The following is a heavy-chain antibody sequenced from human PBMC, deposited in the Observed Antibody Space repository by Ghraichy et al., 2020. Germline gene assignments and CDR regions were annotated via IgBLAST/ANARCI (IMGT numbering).Heavy chain of an antibody. V-gene: IGHV3-30*03. CDR2: ISYDGSHK. D-gene: IGHD3-10*01. CDR1: GFTFSNYD. Sequence: GGSLRLSCVVSGFTFSNYDMHWVRQAPGKGLEWVAVISYDGSHKYYEDSVKGRCTISRDNSRNTLYLQMSSLRTEDTAVYYCARSPYGSGSHYGGSYDHYGMDVWGQGTTVAVSS. J-gene: IGHJ6*02. CDR3: ARSPYGSGSHYGGSYDHYGMDV.